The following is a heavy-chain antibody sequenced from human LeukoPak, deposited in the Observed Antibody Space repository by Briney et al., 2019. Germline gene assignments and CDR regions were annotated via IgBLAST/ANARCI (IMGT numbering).Heavy chain of an antibody. CDR3: ASTLTYYYGLGSYYIDC. J-gene: IGHJ4*02. V-gene: IGHV4-39*01. CDR1: GASIRSSSYY. D-gene: IGHD3-10*01. CDR2: IFYSGST. Sequence: SSETLSLTCTVSGASIRSSSYYWGWIRQPPGRGLEWIGSIFYSGSTYYNPSIKSRVTISVDTSKNQFSLKLRSVTAADTAVYYCASTLTYYYGLGSYYIDCWGQGTLVTVSS.